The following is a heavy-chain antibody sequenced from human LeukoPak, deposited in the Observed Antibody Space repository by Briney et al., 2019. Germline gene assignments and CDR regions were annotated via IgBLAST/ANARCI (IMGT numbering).Heavy chain of an antibody. CDR1: GFTFSSYW. D-gene: IGHD2-15*01. Sequence: GGSLRLSCAASGFTFSSYWMHWVRQAPGKGLEWISILTNNGANTWYADSVKGRFTISRDNSKNTLYLQMNSLRAEDTAIYYCAKGTLGSCIGPRCYPLDSWGQGTLVTVSS. CDR3: AKGTLGSCIGPRCYPLDS. V-gene: IGHV3-23*01. J-gene: IGHJ4*02. CDR2: LTNNGANT.